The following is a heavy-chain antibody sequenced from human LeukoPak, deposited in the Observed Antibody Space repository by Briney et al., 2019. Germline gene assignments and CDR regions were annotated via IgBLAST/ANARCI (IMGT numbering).Heavy chain of an antibody. CDR1: GGSISSYY. J-gene: IGHJ6*02. D-gene: IGHD1-1*01. CDR2: IYYSGST. CDR3: ARGGQHYYYYGMDV. V-gene: IGHV4-59*01. Sequence: PSETLSLTCTVSGGSISSYYWSWIRQPPGKGLEWIGYIYYSGSTNYNPSLKSRVTISVDTSKNQFSLKLSSVTAADTAVYYCARGGQHYYYYGMDVWGQGTTVTVSS.